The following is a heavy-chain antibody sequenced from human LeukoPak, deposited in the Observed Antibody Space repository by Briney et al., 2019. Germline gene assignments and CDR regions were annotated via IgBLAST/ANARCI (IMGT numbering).Heavy chain of an antibody. CDR1: GFTFSIYS. V-gene: IGHV3-48*01. Sequence: QSGGSLRLSCAASGFTFSIYSMNWVRQAPGKGLEWVSYISTSSSTIYYADSVKGRFTISRDNAKNSLSLQMNSLRAEDTAVYYCARGDTGHTYYYYMDVWGKGTTVTVSS. J-gene: IGHJ6*03. CDR2: ISTSSSTI. CDR3: ARGDTGHTYYYYMDV. D-gene: IGHD2-8*02.